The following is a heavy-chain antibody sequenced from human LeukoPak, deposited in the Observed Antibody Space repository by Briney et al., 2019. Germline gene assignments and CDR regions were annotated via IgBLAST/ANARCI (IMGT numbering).Heavy chain of an antibody. CDR1: GGSISSYY. Sequence: PSETLSLTCTVSGGSISSYYWSWIRQPPGKGLEWIGSIYYSGGTYYNPSLKSRVTISVDTSKNQFSLKLSSVTAADTAVYYCARGYSSSWYYFDYWGQGTLVTVSS. CDR3: ARGYSSSWYYFDY. CDR2: IYYSGGT. D-gene: IGHD6-13*01. J-gene: IGHJ4*02. V-gene: IGHV4-59*12.